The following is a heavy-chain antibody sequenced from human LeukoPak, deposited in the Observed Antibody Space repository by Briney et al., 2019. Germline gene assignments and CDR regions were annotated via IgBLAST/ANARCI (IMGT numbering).Heavy chain of an antibody. CDR3: AKEIADGDYGRYFFDY. CDR2: ISGSGGST. D-gene: IGHD4-17*01. V-gene: IGHV3-23*01. J-gene: IGHJ4*02. CDR1: GFTFSSYA. Sequence: GGSLRHSCAASGFTFSSYAMSWVRQAPGKGLEWVSAISGSGGSTYYADSVKGRFTISRDNSKNTLYLQMNSLRAEDTAVYYCAKEIADGDYGRYFFDYWGQGTLVTVSS.